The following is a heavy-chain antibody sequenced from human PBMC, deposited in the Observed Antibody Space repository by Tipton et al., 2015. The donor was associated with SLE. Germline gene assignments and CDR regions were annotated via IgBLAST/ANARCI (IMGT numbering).Heavy chain of an antibody. CDR1: GGSISSYY. CDR3: ARRVIAAALDV. CDR2: IYTSGST. V-gene: IGHV4-4*09. D-gene: IGHD6-13*01. Sequence: LSLTCTVSGGSISSYYWSWIRQPPGKGLEWIGYIYTSGSTNYNPSLKSRVTISVDTSKNQFSLKLSSVTAADTAVYYCARRVIAAALDVWGQGTTVTVSS. J-gene: IGHJ6*02.